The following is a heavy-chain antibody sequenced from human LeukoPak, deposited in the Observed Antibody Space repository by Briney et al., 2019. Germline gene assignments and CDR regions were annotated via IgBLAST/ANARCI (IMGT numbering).Heavy chain of an antibody. CDR3: ARDSRVLDAFDI. V-gene: IGHV4-59*01. CDR2: IYYSGST. Sequence: SETLSLTCTVSGGSISSYYWSWIRQPPGKGLEWIGYIYYSGSTNYNPSLKSRVTISVDTSKNQLSLKLSSVTAADTAVYYCARDSRVLDAFDIWGQGTMVTVSS. CDR1: GGSISSYY. J-gene: IGHJ3*02.